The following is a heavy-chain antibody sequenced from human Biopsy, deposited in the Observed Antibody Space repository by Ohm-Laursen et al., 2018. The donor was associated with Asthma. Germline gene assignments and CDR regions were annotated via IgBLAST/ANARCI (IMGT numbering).Heavy chain of an antibody. CDR3: AREGVAGTHIED. CDR2: ISYDGSSI. V-gene: IGHV3-30-3*01. Sequence: SLRLSCTASRFTYEMHWVRQAPGKGLEWVAVISYDGSSIYYADSVKGRFTISRDNSKNTLSLQLNSLTAEDTAVYYCAREGVAGTHIEDWGQGTLVTVSS. CDR1: RFTYE. J-gene: IGHJ4*02. D-gene: IGHD6-19*01.